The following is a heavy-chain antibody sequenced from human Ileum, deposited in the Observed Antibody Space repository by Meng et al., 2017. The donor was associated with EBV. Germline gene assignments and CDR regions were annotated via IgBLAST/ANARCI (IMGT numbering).Heavy chain of an antibody. Sequence: QGQLVGSGGGWVHPGRSRGLSCAASGFKFSTFGMHWVRQAPGKGLEWVAVTSHDGSNQYYADFVKGRFTISRDNSNNTLYLQMTGLKTEDTAVYYCAKVTDNRPYGDYWGQGTLVTVSS. CDR1: GFKFSTFG. J-gene: IGHJ4*02. CDR3: AKVTDNRPYGDY. CDR2: TSHDGSNQ. D-gene: IGHD2-21*02. V-gene: IGHV3-30*18.